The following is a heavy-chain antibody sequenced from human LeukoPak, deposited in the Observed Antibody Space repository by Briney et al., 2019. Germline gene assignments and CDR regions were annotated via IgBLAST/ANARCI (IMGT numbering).Heavy chain of an antibody. J-gene: IGHJ5*02. CDR2: INHSGST. D-gene: IGHD6-13*01. Sequence: SETLSLTCAVYGGSFSGYYWSWIRQPPGKGLEWIGEINHSGSTNYNPSLKSRVTISVDTSKNQFSLKLSSVTAADTAVYYCARVVIAAAGTGWFDPWGQGTPVTVSS. CDR3: ARVVIAAAGTGWFDP. V-gene: IGHV4-34*01. CDR1: GGSFSGYY.